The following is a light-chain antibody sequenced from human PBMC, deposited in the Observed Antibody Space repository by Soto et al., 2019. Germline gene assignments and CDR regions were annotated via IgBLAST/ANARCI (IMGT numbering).Light chain of an antibody. CDR3: QIYNTSPWT. J-gene: IGKJ1*01. CDR1: QSVIGNY. Sequence: EIVLTQSPGTLSLSPGETATLSCRASQSVIGNYLAWYQQKPGQAPRLLFYGASTRAAGSPARFSGRGSGTDFTLTISRLEPEDFAFYYCQIYNTSPWTFGQGTRVEVK. CDR2: GAS. V-gene: IGKV3-20*01.